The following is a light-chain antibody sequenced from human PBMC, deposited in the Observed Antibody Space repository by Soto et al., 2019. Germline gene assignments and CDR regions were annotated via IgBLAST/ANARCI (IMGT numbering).Light chain of an antibody. J-gene: IGLJ1*01. V-gene: IGLV2-8*01. CDR3: SSYVGTNSYV. Sequence: HSVLTEPPSSCGSIGQAVTISCTGTSSDVGGYNYVSWYQHHPGKAPKLIIYEVYKRPSGVPDRFSGSKSGNTAALTVSGLQAEDEADYYCSSYVGTNSYVFGTGTKVTVL. CDR2: EVY. CDR1: SSDVGGYNY.